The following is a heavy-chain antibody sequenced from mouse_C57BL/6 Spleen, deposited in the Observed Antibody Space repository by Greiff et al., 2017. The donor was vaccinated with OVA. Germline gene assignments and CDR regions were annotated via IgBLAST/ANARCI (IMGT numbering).Heavy chain of an antibody. CDR2: INPSTGGT. CDR1: GYSFTGYY. V-gene: IGHV1-42*01. CDR3: ASGEYGSSFFDY. Sequence: EVQLQQSGPELVKPGASVKISCKASGYSFTGYYMNWVKQSPEKILEWIGEINPSTGGTTYNQKFKAKATLTVDKSSSTAYMQLKSLTSEDSAVYYCASGEYGSSFFDYWGQGTTLTVSS. J-gene: IGHJ2*01. D-gene: IGHD1-1*01.